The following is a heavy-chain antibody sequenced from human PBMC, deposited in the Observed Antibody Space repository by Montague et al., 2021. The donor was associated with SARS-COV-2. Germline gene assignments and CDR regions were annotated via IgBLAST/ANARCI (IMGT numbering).Heavy chain of an antibody. V-gene: IGHV4-59*11. CDR1: GGSISDHY. Sequence: SETLSLTCTVSGGSISDHYWAWIRQPPGKGLEWLAYIYHSGGINSNASLKSRVSMSVDTSKNQFSLKLTSVTAADTAVYYCARAVSGRRAVYCFDPWGQGTLVTVSS. CDR3: ARAVSGRRAVYCFDP. J-gene: IGHJ5*02. CDR2: IYHSGGI.